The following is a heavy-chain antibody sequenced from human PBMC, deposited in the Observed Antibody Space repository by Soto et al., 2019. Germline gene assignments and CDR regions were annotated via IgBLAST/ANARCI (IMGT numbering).Heavy chain of an antibody. V-gene: IGHV4-59*08. J-gene: IGHJ6*03. CDR1: GGSISSYY. CDR3: ARGLRGFGELYYYYYMDV. CDR2: IYYSGST. D-gene: IGHD3-10*01. Sequence: SETLSLTCTVSGGSISSYYWSWIRQPPGKGLEWIGYIYYSGSTNYNPSLKSRVTISVDTSKNQFSLKLSSVTAADTAVYYCARGLRGFGELYYYYYMDVWGKGTTVTVSS.